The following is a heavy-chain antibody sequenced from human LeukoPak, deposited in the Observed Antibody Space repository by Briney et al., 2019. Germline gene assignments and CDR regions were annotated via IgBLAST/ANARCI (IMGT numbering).Heavy chain of an antibody. Sequence: GGSLRLSCAASGFTFSSYSMSWVRQAPGKGLEWVSAISGSGGSTYYADSVKGRFTISRDNSKNTLYLQMNSLRAEDTAVYYCARDRVFADGYSRFDLWGRGTLVTVSS. CDR2: ISGSGGST. D-gene: IGHD5-24*01. J-gene: IGHJ2*01. CDR1: GFTFSSYS. V-gene: IGHV3-23*01. CDR3: ARDRVFADGYSRFDL.